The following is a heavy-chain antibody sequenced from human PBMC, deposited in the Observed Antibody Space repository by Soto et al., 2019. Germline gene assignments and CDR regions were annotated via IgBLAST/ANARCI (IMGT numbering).Heavy chain of an antibody. J-gene: IGHJ5*02. V-gene: IGHV4-31*03. Sequence: QVQLQESGPGLVKPSQTLSLTCTVSGGSISTGGYYWNWIRQHPGKGLVWIGYFSYSESTYYNPSLKSRVTIAVNTSKNQFSLKLSSVTAAYTAVYCCARSVFPRGQGTLVTVSS. CDR2: FSYSEST. CDR1: GGSISTGGYY. CDR3: ARSVFP.